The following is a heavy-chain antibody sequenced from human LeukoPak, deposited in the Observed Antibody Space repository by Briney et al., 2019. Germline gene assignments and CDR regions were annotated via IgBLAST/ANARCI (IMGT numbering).Heavy chain of an antibody. CDR3: ARPFFAGITRDNWFDP. CDR1: GGSFSSYA. V-gene: IGHV1-69*05. Sequence: SVKVSCKASGGSFSSYAISWVRQAPGQGLEWMGRIIPIFGTANYAQKFQGRVTITTDESTSTAYMELSSLRSEDTAVYYCARPFFAGITRDNWFDPWGQGTLVTVSS. D-gene: IGHD1-14*01. CDR2: IIPIFGTA. J-gene: IGHJ5*02.